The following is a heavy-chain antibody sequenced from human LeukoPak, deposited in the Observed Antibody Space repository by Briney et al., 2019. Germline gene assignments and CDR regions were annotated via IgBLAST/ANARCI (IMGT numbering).Heavy chain of an antibody. V-gene: IGHV3-21*01. CDR3: ARVRSSGWYPSPHAFDI. CDR1: GFTFSSYW. CDR2: ISSSSSYI. Sequence: PGGSLRLSCAASGFTFSSYWMSWVRQAPGKGLEGVSSISSSSSYIYYADSVKGRFTISRDNAKNSLYLQMNSLRAEDTAVYYCARVRSSGWYPSPHAFDIWGQGTMVTVSS. J-gene: IGHJ3*02. D-gene: IGHD6-19*01.